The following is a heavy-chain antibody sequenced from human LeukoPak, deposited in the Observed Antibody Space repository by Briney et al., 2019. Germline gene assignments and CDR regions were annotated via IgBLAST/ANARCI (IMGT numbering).Heavy chain of an antibody. V-gene: IGHV1-69*13. Sequence: ASVTVSCKASGGTFSSYAISWVRQAPGQGLEWMGGIIPIFGTANYAQKFQGRVTITADESTSTAYMELSSLRSEDTAVYYCARGAGATTAVDYWGQGTLVTVSS. CDR1: GGTFSSYA. J-gene: IGHJ4*02. CDR3: ARGAGATTAVDY. D-gene: IGHD1-26*01. CDR2: IIPIFGTA.